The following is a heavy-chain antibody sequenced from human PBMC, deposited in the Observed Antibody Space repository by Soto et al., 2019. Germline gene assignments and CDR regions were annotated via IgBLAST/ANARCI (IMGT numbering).Heavy chain of an antibody. CDR2: IKSKTDGETT. CDR1: GFTFNNAW. Sequence: EVQLVESGGGLVKPGGSLRLSCAASGFTFNNAWMSWVRQGPGKGLEWVGRIKSKTDGETTHYAAPVRDRVTISRDDSKKTLYLHLSNLKSEDTAVYYCTTVGYRDYGLAFHIWGQGTMVTVSS. V-gene: IGHV3-15*01. CDR3: TTVGYRDYGLAFHI. D-gene: IGHD4-17*01. J-gene: IGHJ3*02.